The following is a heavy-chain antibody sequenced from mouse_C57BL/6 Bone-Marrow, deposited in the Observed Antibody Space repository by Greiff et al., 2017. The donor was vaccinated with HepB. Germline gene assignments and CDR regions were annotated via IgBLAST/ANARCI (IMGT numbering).Heavy chain of an antibody. CDR3: ASPSSGSYWYFVV. CDR2: INPYNGGT. Sequence: EVQLQQSGPVLVKPGASVKMSCKASGYTFTDYYMNWVKQSHGKSLEWIGVINPYNGGTSYNQKFKGKATLTVDRSSSTAYMELNSLKSEDSAVYCCASPSSGSYWYFVVWGTGTTVTVSS. J-gene: IGHJ1*03. V-gene: IGHV1-19*01. CDR1: GYTFTDYY.